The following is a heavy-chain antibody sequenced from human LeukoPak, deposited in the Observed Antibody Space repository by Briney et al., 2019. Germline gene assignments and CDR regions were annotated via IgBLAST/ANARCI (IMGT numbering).Heavy chain of an antibody. Sequence: GVSLRLSCAASGFTFNNYAMNWVRQAPGKGLEWVSSISGGGETTYYADSAKGRFTISRDNSQNTLYLQMNSLRAEDTAVYYCARDYADYVGYFFFGYWGQGTLVTVSS. CDR3: ARDYADYVGYFFFGY. CDR2: ISGGGETT. V-gene: IGHV3-23*01. D-gene: IGHD4-17*01. J-gene: IGHJ4*02. CDR1: GFTFNNYA.